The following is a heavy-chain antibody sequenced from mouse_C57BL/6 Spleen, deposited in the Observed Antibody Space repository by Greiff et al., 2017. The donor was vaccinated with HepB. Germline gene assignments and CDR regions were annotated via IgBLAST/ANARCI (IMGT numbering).Heavy chain of an antibody. Sequence: VQLQQSGPELVKPGASVKISCKASGYAFSSSWMNWVKQRPGKGLEWIGRIYPGDGDTNYNGKFKGKATLTADKSSSTAYMQLSSLTSEDSAVYFCAIGITTVVAPLDYWGQGTTLTVSS. V-gene: IGHV1-82*01. CDR2: IYPGDGDT. J-gene: IGHJ2*01. CDR1: GYAFSSSW. D-gene: IGHD1-1*01. CDR3: AIGITTVVAPLDY.